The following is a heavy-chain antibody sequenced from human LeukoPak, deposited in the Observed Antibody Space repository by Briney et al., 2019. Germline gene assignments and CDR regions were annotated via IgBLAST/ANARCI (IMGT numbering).Heavy chain of an antibody. CDR1: GASISSTSHY. D-gene: IGHD4-17*01. Sequence: PSETLSLTCTVSGASISSTSHYWAWIRQSPGKGLEWIVSINHSWSTYYNPSLKSRVTISVDTSKNQFSLKLTSVTAADTAVYYCARAPGTTFDYWGHGNMATVSS. V-gene: IGHV4-39*01. CDR2: INHSWST. J-gene: IGHJ4*01. CDR3: ARAPGTTFDY.